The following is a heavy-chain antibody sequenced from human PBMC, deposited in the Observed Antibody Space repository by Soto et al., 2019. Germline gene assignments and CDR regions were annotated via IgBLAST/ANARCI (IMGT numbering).Heavy chain of an antibody. V-gene: IGHV4-39*01. CDR1: GGSISSSSYY. Sequence: PSETLSLTCTVSGGSISSSSYYWGWIRQPPGKGLEWIGSIYYSGSTYYNPSLKSRVTISVDTSKNQFSLKLSSVTAADTAVYYCARPGGSQRYYYYDMDVWGQGTTVTVSS. J-gene: IGHJ6*02. D-gene: IGHD1-26*01. CDR2: IYYSGST. CDR3: ARPGGSQRYYYYDMDV.